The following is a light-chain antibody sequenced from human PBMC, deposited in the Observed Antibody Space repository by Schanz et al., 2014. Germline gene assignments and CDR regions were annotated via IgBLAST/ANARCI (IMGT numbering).Light chain of an antibody. V-gene: IGKV1-39*01. J-gene: IGKJ2*01. CDR1: QNVNIY. Sequence: IQLTQSPSSLSASVGDRVTITCRASQNVNIYLAWHQQKPDKAPKSLIYGASTLHSGVPSRFSGSGSGTDFTLTISSLQAEDFATYYCQQGYSTPTFGQGTKLEIK. CDR3: QQGYSTPT. CDR2: GAS.